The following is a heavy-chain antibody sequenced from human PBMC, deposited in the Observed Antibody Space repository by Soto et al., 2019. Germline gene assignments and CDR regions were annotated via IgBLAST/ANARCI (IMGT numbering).Heavy chain of an antibody. V-gene: IGHV3-11*01. CDR2: ISSSGSTI. CDR1: GFTFSDYY. Sequence: PGGSLRLSCAASGFTFSDYYMSWIRQAPGKGLEWVSYISSSGSTIYYADSVKGRFTISRDNAKNSLYLQMNSLRAEDTAVYYCAGEHQYYYDSSGYYYWGQGXLVTVYS. D-gene: IGHD3-22*01. CDR3: AGEHQYYYDSSGYYY. J-gene: IGHJ4*02.